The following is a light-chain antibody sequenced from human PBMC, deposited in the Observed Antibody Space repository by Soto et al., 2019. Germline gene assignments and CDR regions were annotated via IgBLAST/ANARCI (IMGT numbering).Light chain of an antibody. Sequence: EIVLTQSPATLSLPPGERATLSCRASQSVGSYFAWYQQKPGQAPRLLIYDASTRATGIPARFSGSGSGTEFTLTISSLQSEDFAVYYCQQYNNWPPITFGQGTRLEIK. V-gene: IGKV3-15*01. J-gene: IGKJ5*01. CDR2: DAS. CDR3: QQYNNWPPIT. CDR1: QSVGSY.